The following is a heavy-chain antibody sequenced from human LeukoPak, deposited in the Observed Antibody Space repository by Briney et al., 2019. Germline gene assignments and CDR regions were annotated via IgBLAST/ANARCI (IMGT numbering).Heavy chain of an antibody. CDR3: ARDGTMMYAFDI. Sequence: GGSLRLSCAASGFTFSSYWMHWVRQAPGKGLEWVAVIWYDGSNKYYADSVKGRFTISRDNSKNTLYLQMNSLRAEDTAVYYCARDGTMMYAFDIWGQGTMVTVSS. V-gene: IGHV3-33*08. J-gene: IGHJ3*02. CDR2: IWYDGSNK. D-gene: IGHD3-22*01. CDR1: GFTFSSYW.